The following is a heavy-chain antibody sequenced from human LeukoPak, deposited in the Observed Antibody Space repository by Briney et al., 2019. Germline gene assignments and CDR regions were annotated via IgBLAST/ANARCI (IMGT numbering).Heavy chain of an antibody. V-gene: IGHV3-48*01. Sequence: GGSLRLSCAASGFTFSSYSMNWVRQAPGKGLEWVSYISSSSSSIYYVESVKGRFTISRDNAKNSLYLQMNSLRAEDTAVYYCASNYYDSSGYYFRGPGFDYGGQGTLVTVPS. J-gene: IGHJ4*02. CDR1: GFTFSSYS. CDR2: ISSSSSSI. D-gene: IGHD3-22*01. CDR3: ASNYYDSSGYYFRGPGFDY.